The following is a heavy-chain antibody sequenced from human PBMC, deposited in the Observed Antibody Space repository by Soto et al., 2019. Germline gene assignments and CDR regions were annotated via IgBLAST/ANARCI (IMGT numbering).Heavy chain of an antibody. Sequence: GGSLRLSCAASGFTFSSYAMSWVRQAPGKGLEWVSAISGSGGSTYYADSVKGRFTISRDNSKNTLYLQMNSLRAEDTAVYYCAKGGSPELGTGPKYYFDYWGQGTLVTVSS. V-gene: IGHV3-23*01. CDR2: ISGSGGST. J-gene: IGHJ4*02. D-gene: IGHD3-16*01. CDR1: GFTFSSYA. CDR3: AKGGSPELGTGPKYYFDY.